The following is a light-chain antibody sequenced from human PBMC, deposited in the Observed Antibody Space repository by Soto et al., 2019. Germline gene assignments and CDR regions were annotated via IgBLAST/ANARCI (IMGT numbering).Light chain of an antibody. Sequence: QSALTQPASVSGSPGQSITISCTGTSSDVGGYKYVSWYQQHPGKAPKLMIYDIRNRPSGVSNRFSGSKSGNTASLTIXGXXXXXXXXXXCSSYTSSSTRVFGTGTKLTVL. V-gene: IGLV2-14*03. J-gene: IGLJ1*01. CDR2: DIR. CDR1: SSDVGGYKY. CDR3: SSYTSSSTRV.